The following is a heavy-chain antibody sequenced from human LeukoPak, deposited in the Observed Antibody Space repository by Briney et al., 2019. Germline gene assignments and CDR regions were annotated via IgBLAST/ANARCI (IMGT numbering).Heavy chain of an antibody. V-gene: IGHV4-31*03. J-gene: IGHJ4*02. CDR3: ARELATYLDY. Sequence: PSETLSLTCTVSGGSISSGGYYWSWIRQHPGKGLEWTGYIYYSGSTYYNPSLKSRVTISVDTSKNQFSLKLSSVTAADTAVYYCARELATYLDYWGQGTLVTVSS. D-gene: IGHD2-15*01. CDR2: IYYSGST. CDR1: GGSISSGGYY.